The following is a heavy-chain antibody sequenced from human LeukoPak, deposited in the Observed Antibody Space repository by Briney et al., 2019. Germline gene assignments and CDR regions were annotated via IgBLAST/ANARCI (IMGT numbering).Heavy chain of an antibody. CDR3: ARGEGGYCSGGSCYPYNWFDP. J-gene: IGHJ5*02. D-gene: IGHD2-15*01. CDR2: IKQDGSEK. CDR1: GFTFSSYW. Sequence: GGSLRLSCAASGFTFSSYWMSWVRQAPGKGLEWVANIKQDGSEKYYVDSVKGRFTISRDNAKNSLYLQMNSLRAEDTAVYYCARGEGGYCSGGSCYPYNWFDPWGQGTLVTVSS. V-gene: IGHV3-7*01.